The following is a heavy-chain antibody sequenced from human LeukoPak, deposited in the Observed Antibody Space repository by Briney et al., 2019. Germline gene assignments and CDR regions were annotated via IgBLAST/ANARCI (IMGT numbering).Heavy chain of an antibody. CDR1: GDSISSYY. V-gene: IGHV4-39*07. CDR3: ARSDYYDSSFQH. D-gene: IGHD3-22*01. CDR2: IYYSGST. J-gene: IGHJ1*01. Sequence: SETLSLTCTVSGDSISSYYWSWIRQPPGKGLEWIGSIYYSGSTYYNPSLKSRVTISVDTSKNQFSLKLSSVTAADTAVYYCARSDYYDSSFQHWGQGTLVTVSS.